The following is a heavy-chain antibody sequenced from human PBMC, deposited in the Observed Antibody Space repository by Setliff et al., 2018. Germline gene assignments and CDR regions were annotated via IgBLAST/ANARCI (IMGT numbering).Heavy chain of an antibody. CDR2: VRRKDNSYST. D-gene: IGHD3-10*01. J-gene: IGHJ4*02. CDR1: GFTFSDHY. V-gene: IGHV3-72*01. CDR3: NSRITVLRGVTVL. Sequence: PGGSLRLSCAASGFTFSDHYMDWVRQAPGKGLEWVGRVRRKDNSYSTESIASVRGRFTISRDDSKNSVYLQMNSLKIEDTAVYYCNSRITVLRGVTVLWGQGTLVTVSS.